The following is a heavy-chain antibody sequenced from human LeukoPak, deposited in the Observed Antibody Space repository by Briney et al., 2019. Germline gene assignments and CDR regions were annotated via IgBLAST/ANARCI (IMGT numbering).Heavy chain of an antibody. V-gene: IGHV1-69*13. J-gene: IGHJ6*03. CDR3: AREGVAAAGRNYYYYYMDV. Sequence: GASVKVSCKASGYTFTSYYMHWVRQAPGQGLEWMGGIIPIFGTANYAQKFQGRVTITADESTSTAYMELSSLRSEDTAVYYCAREGVAAAGRNYYYYYMDVWGKGTTVTISS. D-gene: IGHD6-13*01. CDR2: IIPIFGTA. CDR1: GYTFTSYY.